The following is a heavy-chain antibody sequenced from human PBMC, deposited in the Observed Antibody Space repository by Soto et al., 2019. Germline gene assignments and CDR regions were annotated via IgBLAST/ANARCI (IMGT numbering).Heavy chain of an antibody. CDR2: MNPNSGNT. D-gene: IGHD6-13*01. Sequence: QVQLVQSGAEEKKPGASVKVSCKASGYSFTSYDINWVRQATGQGLEWMGWMNPNSGNTGYAQKFQGRVTMARNTSISTAYMELSSLRAEDAAEYACARDAAAGVAYWGQGTPVTVSS. V-gene: IGHV1-8*01. CDR3: ARDAAAGVAY. J-gene: IGHJ4*02. CDR1: GYSFTSYD.